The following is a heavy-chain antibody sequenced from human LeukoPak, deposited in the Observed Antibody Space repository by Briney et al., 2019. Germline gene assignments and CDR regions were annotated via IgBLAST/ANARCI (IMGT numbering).Heavy chain of an antibody. CDR3: ARAGYSSSWYAFDI. Sequence: PSETLSLTCAVSGGSISSGGYSWSWVRQPPGKGLEWIGYIYHSGSTHYNPSLKSRVTISVDRSKKQFSLKMSSVTAADTAVYYCARAGYSSSWYAFDIWGQGTMVTVSS. D-gene: IGHD6-13*01. CDR2: IYHSGST. J-gene: IGHJ3*02. V-gene: IGHV4-30-2*01. CDR1: GGSISSGGYS.